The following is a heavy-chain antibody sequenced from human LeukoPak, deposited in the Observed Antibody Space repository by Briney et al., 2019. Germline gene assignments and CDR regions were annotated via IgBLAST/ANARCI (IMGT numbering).Heavy chain of an antibody. CDR3: ARGDKDFYYGMDV. CDR2: ISSSSSYI. J-gene: IGHJ6*02. V-gene: IGHV3-21*01. Sequence: GGSLRLSCAASGFTFSSYSMNWVRQAPGKGLEWVSSISSSSSYIYYADSVKGRFTISRDNAENSLYLQMNSLRAEDTAVYYCARGDKDFYYGMDVWGQGTTVTVSS. CDR1: GFTFSSYS. D-gene: IGHD2-15*01.